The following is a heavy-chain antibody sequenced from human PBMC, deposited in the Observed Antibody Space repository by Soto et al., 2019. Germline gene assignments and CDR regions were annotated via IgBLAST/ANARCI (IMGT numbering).Heavy chain of an antibody. Sequence: QVQLQESGPGLVKPSETLSLTCTVSGGSISSYYWSWIRQPPGKGLEWIGRIYTSGSTNYNPSLKSRVTMSVDTSKNQFSLKLSSVTAADTAVYYCAREMAAAGYYYYGMDVWGQGTTVTVSS. CDR2: IYTSGST. D-gene: IGHD6-13*01. CDR3: AREMAAAGYYYYGMDV. V-gene: IGHV4-4*07. J-gene: IGHJ6*02. CDR1: GGSISSYY.